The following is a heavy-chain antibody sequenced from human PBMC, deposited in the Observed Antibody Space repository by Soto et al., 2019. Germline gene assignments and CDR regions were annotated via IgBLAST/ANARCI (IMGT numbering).Heavy chain of an antibody. D-gene: IGHD4-4*01. V-gene: IGHV1-8*01. Sequence: ASVKVSCKASGYTFTSYDINWVRQATGQGLEWMGWMNPNSGNTGYAQKFQGRVTMTRNTSISTAYMELSSLGSEDTAVYYCARGKGGYSNYLLAYYYYYYMDVWGKGTTVTVSS. CDR1: GYTFTSYD. J-gene: IGHJ6*03. CDR2: MNPNSGNT. CDR3: ARGKGGYSNYLLAYYYYYYMDV.